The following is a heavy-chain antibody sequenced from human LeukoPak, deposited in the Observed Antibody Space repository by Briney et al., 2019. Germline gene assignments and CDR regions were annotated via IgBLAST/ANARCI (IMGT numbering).Heavy chain of an antibody. J-gene: IGHJ4*02. D-gene: IGHD6-19*01. CDR3: TRGERLGLDS. CDR2: IYYSGST. CDR1: GGSISSSSYY. Sequence: SVTLSLTCTVSGGSISSSSYYWGWIRQPPGKGLEWIGSIYYSGSTYYNPSLKSRVTISVDTSKNQFSLKLTSVTAADTAVYYCTRGERLGLDSWGQGTLVTVSS. V-gene: IGHV4-39*07.